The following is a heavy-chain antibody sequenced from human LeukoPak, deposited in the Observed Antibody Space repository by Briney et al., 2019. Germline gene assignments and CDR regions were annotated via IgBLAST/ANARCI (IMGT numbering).Heavy chain of an antibody. CDR1: GDSISSYY. D-gene: IGHD1-1*01. V-gene: IGHV4-59*01. CDR3: ATLSPSLQPSYFDY. J-gene: IGHJ4*02. CDR2: IYYSGST. Sequence: PSETLSLTCTVSGDSISSYYWSWIRQPPGKGLEWIGYIYYSGSTNYNPSLKSRVTISVDTSKNQFSLKLSSVTAADTAVYYCATLSPSLQPSYFDYWGQGTLVTVSS.